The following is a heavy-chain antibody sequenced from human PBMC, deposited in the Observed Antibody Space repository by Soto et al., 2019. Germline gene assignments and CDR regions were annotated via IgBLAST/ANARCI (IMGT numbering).Heavy chain of an antibody. Sequence: VQLVESGGGLVQPGRSLRLSCAASGFTFDDYAMHWVRQAPGKGLEWLSGISWCSGSIGYADSVKGRFTISRDNAKNALYLQMNSLRAEDTALYYCAKRGYSSGWDAFDSWGQGTMVTVSS. V-gene: IGHV3-9*01. D-gene: IGHD6-19*01. CDR3: AKRGYSSGWDAFDS. CDR1: GFTFDDYA. J-gene: IGHJ3*02. CDR2: ISWCSGSI.